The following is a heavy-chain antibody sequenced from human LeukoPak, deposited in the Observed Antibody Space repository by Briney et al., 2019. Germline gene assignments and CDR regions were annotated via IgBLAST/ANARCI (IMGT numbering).Heavy chain of an antibody. CDR1: GFSFSNYN. CDR3: ARDPYSGAYGSDYYYYMDV. CDR2: ITSSGSHI. D-gene: IGHD1-26*01. Sequence: GGSLRLSCAASGFSFSNYNMNWARLAPGKGLEWVSSITSSGSHIFYADSVKGRFTISRDNADNSLYLQMNSLRAEDTAVYFCARDPYSGAYGSDYYYYMDVWGKGTTVTASS. V-gene: IGHV3-21*01. J-gene: IGHJ6*03.